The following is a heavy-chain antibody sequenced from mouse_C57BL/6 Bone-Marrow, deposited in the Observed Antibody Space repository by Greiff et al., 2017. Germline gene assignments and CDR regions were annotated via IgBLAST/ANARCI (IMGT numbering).Heavy chain of an antibody. CDR2: INPSTGGT. V-gene: IGHV1-42*01. CDR3: ARPDFAY. CDR1: GYSFTGYY. J-gene: IGHJ3*01. Sequence: DVKLQESGPELVKPGASVKISCKASGYSFTGYYMNWVKQSPEKSLEWIGEINPSTGGTTYNQKFKAKATLTVDKSSSTAYMQLKSLTSEDSAVYYCARPDFAYWGQGTLVTVSA.